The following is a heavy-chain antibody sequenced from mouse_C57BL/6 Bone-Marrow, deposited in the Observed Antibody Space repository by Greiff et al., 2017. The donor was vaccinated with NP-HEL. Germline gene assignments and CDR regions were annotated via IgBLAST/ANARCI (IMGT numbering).Heavy chain of an antibody. CDR1: GYSITSYY. CDR3: ARGGTFFAY. V-gene: IGHV3-8*01. D-gene: IGHD3-3*01. CDR2: ISYSGST. Sequence: EVQLVESGPGLAKPSQTLSLSCSVSGYSITSYYWNWIRKFPGNKLEYMGYISYSGSTYYNPSLKSRISITRDTSKNQYYLQLNSVTTEDTATYYCARGGTFFAYWGQGTLVTVSA. J-gene: IGHJ3*01.